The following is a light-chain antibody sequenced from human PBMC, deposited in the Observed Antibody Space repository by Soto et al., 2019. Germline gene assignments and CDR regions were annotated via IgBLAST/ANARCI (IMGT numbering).Light chain of an antibody. CDR1: SSDVGGFNF. Sequence: VLTQPASVSGSPGQSITISCTGTSSDVGGFNFVSWYQQPPGKAPKLMIYDVSHRPSGVSNRFSGSKSGNTASLTISGLQAEDEGDYYCSSYTTSSTIVFGTGTKVTVL. V-gene: IGLV2-14*01. J-gene: IGLJ1*01. CDR2: DVS. CDR3: SSYTTSSTIV.